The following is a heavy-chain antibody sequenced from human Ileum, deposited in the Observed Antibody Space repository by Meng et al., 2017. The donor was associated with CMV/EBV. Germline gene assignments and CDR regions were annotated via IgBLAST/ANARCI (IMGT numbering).Heavy chain of an antibody. CDR2: ISGSGGGT. D-gene: IGHD2-21*01. J-gene: IGHJ1*01. Sequence: LSLTCSASRFTFSSYAMRWVRQAPGKGLEWVSGISGSGGGTYYADSVKGRFTISRDNSKNTRYLQMNSLRAEDTAVYYCAKGGPVAPVPRYFQHWGQGTLVTVSS. V-gene: IGHV3-23*01. CDR1: RFTFSSYA. CDR3: AKGGPVAPVPRYFQH.